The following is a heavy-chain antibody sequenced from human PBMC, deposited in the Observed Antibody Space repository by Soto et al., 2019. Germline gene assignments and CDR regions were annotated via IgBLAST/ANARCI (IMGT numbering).Heavy chain of an antibody. CDR3: ARGREGIVVVPAAMRIGPRYYFDY. V-gene: IGHV4-34*01. J-gene: IGHJ4*02. Sequence: SETLSLTCAVYGGSFSGYYWSWIRQPPGKGLEWIGEINHSGSTNYNPSLKSRVTISVDTSKNQFSLKLSSVTAADTAVYYCARGREGIVVVPAAMRIGPRYYFDYWGQGTLVTVSS. D-gene: IGHD2-2*01. CDR1: GGSFSGYY. CDR2: INHSGST.